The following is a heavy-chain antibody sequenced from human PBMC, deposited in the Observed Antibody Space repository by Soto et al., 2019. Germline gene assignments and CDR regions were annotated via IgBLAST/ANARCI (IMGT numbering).Heavy chain of an antibody. J-gene: IGHJ3*02. CDR1: GGSISSYY. D-gene: IGHD3-22*01. Sequence: QVQLQESGPGLVKPSETLSLTCTVSGGSISSYYWSWIRQPPGKGLEWIGYIFYSGSTNYNPSLQSRVTISVDTSKNQFSLKLSSVTAADTAVYYCARGLISGYYLYDAFDIWGQGTMVTVSS. CDR3: ARGLISGYYLYDAFDI. CDR2: IFYSGST. V-gene: IGHV4-59*01.